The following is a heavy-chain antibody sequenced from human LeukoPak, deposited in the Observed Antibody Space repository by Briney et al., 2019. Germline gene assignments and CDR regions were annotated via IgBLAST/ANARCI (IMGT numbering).Heavy chain of an antibody. V-gene: IGHV4-59*01. J-gene: IGHJ4*02. CDR2: IYYSGNT. CDR1: GGSMSSYY. D-gene: IGHD6-19*01. CDR3: ARGGWYEDY. Sequence: SETLSLTCTVSGGSMSSYYWSWFRQPPGKGLEWIGYIYYSGNTNYNSSLKSRVTISVDTSKNQFSLRLSSVTAADTAVYYCARGGWYEDYWGPGTLVTVSS.